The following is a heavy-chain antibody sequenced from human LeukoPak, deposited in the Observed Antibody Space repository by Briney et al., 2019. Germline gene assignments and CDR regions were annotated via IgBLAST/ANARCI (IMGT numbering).Heavy chain of an antibody. Sequence: GGSLRLSCAASGFTFSTYAMHWVRQAPGKGLEYVSAISSNGGSTYYANSVKGRFTISRDNSKNTLYLQMGGLRAEDMAVYYCARGRRLDYYYYYYMDVWGKGTTVTVSS. CDR1: GFTFSTYA. J-gene: IGHJ6*03. CDR2: ISSNGGST. V-gene: IGHV3-64*01. CDR3: ARGRRLDYYYYYYMDV.